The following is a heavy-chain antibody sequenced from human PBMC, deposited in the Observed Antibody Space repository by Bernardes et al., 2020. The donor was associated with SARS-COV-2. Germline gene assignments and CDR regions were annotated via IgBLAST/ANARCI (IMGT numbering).Heavy chain of an antibody. Sequence: GGSLRLSCAASGFTFSGSAMHWVRQASGKGLEWVGRIRSKANSYATAYAASVKGRFTISRDDSKNTAYLQMNSLKTEDTAVYYCTSLFNCTGGVCYDYWGQGTLVTVSS. CDR2: IRSKANSYAT. J-gene: IGHJ4*02. CDR3: TSLFNCTGGVCYDY. CDR1: GFTFSGSA. V-gene: IGHV3-73*01. D-gene: IGHD2-8*02.